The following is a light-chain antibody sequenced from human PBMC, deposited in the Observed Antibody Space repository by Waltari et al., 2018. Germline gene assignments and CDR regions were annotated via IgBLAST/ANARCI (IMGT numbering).Light chain of an antibody. J-gene: IGKJ2*01. CDR1: QSIDSW. V-gene: IGKV1-5*03. CDR3: QQYKSYPFT. CDR2: KAS. Sequence: DIQMTQSPSTLSTSVGDRVSITCRASQSIDSWLVWYQQKPGKAPKLLIYKASSLESGVPSRFSGSGSGTEFTLTISSLQPDDSATYYCQQYKSYPFTFGQGTKLETK.